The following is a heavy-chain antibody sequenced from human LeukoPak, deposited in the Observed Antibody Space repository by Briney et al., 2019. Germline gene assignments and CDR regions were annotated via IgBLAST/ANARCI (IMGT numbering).Heavy chain of an antibody. CDR1: GFTFSNYA. CDR3: AKTLTTVTILDAFDI. J-gene: IGHJ3*02. V-gene: IGHV3-23*01. CDR2: ISGTGGTT. Sequence: GRSLRLSCAASGFTFSNYAMHWVRQVPGKGLEWVSGISGTGGTTNYADSVKGRFTISRDNSKNTLYLQMSSLRAEDMAVCYCAKTLTTVTILDAFDIWGQGTMVTVSS. D-gene: IGHD4-17*01.